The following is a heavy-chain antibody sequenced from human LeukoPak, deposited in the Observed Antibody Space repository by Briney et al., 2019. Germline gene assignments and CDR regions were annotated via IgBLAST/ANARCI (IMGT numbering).Heavy chain of an antibody. CDR2: IKQDGSEK. CDR1: GFTFSSYW. Sequence: GGSLRLSCAASGFTFSSYWMSWVRQAPGKGLEWVANIKQDGSEKYYVDSVKGRFTISRDNAKNSLYLQMNSLRAEDTAVYYCARDVPMVRGVIGYWGQGTLVTDSS. V-gene: IGHV3-7*01. CDR3: ARDVPMVRGVIGY. J-gene: IGHJ4*02. D-gene: IGHD3-10*01.